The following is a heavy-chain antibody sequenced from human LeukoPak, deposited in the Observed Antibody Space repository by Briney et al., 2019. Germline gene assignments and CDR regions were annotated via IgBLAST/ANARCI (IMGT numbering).Heavy chain of an antibody. CDR2: ISASGGTT. CDR3: AKARGVATNYGALDY. V-gene: IGHV3-23*01. J-gene: IGHJ4*02. Sequence: GGSLRLSCAATGFSFSSYAMYWVRQAPGEGLEWVSVISASGGTTYYAESVKGRLTISRDKSTSILYLQINSLRVEDTAVYYCAKARGVATNYGALDYWGQGTLVTVSS. CDR1: GFSFSSYA. D-gene: IGHD5-12*01.